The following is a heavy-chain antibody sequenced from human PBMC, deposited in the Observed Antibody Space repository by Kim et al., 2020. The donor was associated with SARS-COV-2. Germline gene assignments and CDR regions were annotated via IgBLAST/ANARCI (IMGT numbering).Heavy chain of an antibody. CDR3: TRDQDDILPGYYD. CDR1: GFTFGDYA. J-gene: IGHJ4*02. V-gene: IGHV3-49*03. Sequence: GGSLRLSCTSSGFTFGDYAMSWFRQAPGKGLVWVGCIRSKANGGATEYAASVKGRFTISRDDSKNIAYLHMNSLKTEDTAVYYCTRDQDDILPGYYDWGQGTLDTVSS. D-gene: IGHD3-9*01. CDR2: IRSKANGGAT.